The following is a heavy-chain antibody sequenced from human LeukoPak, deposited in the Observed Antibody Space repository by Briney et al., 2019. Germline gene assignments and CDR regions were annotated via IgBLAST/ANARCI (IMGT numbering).Heavy chain of an antibody. D-gene: IGHD3-10*01. CDR2: INHSGST. J-gene: IGHJ6*03. CDR1: GGSFSGYY. Sequence: SETLSLTCGVNGGSFSGYYWNWIRQTPGKGLEWIGEINHSGSTNYNPSLKSRVTISVDTSKNQFSLKLSSVTAADTAVYYCARSMVRGYYYYYMDVWGNGTTVTISS. V-gene: IGHV4-34*01. CDR3: ARSMVRGYYYYYMDV.